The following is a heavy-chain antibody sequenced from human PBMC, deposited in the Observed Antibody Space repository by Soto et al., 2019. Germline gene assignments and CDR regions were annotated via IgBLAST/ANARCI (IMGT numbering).Heavy chain of an antibody. Sequence: ASVKVSCKASGYTFTRYTMNWVRQAPGQRLEWMGWINPDNGNTKSSQKFQDRVIITRDTSASTAYMDLNSLRAEDTGIYYCATCIGGDCYSDYWGQGTLVTVSS. D-gene: IGHD2-21*02. CDR2: INPDNGNT. CDR3: ATCIGGDCYSDY. CDR1: GYTFTRYT. J-gene: IGHJ4*02. V-gene: IGHV1-3*01.